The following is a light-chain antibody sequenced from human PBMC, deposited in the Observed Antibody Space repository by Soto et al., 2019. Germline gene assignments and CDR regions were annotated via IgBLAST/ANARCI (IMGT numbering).Light chain of an antibody. CDR1: QSISSW. CDR2: DAS. J-gene: IGKJ1*01. Sequence: GDRVTITCRASQSISSWLAWYQQKPGKAPKLLIYDASSLESGVPSRFSGSGSGTEFTLTISRLEPEDFAVYYCQQYGSSTTFGQGTKVDIK. CDR3: QQYGSSTT. V-gene: IGKV1-5*01.